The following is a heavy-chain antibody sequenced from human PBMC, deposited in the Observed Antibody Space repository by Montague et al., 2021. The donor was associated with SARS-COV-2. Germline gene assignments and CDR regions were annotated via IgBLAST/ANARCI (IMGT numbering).Heavy chain of an antibody. Sequence: SETLSLTCAVYGGSFSDYYWSWIRQPPGKWLEWIGEIDHSGTTNYNPSLKSRFTISVDTSKNQFSLKLNSVTAADTAVYYCARLDVSIIMIVVGVPGERCYFDRWGRGTLVTVSS. CDR1: GGSFSDYY. CDR3: ARLDVSIIMIVVGVPGERCYFDR. D-gene: IGHD3-16*01. CDR2: IDHSGTT. J-gene: IGHJ2*01. V-gene: IGHV4-34*01.